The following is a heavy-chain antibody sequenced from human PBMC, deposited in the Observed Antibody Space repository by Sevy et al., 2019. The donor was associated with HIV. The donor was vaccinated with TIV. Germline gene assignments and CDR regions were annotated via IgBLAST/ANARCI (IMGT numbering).Heavy chain of an antibody. V-gene: IGHV3-30*02. D-gene: IGHD2-21*01. CDR2: IQYDGSNK. Sequence: GGCLRLSCAASGFSFSSYGMHWVRQAPGKGLEWMSYIQYDGSNKDYADAVKGRFTISRDNSKNTLYLQMNSLRVEDTAVFYCVKEGGGEGGDHWGQGTLVTVS. CDR1: GFSFSSYG. J-gene: IGHJ4*02. CDR3: VKEGGGEGGDH.